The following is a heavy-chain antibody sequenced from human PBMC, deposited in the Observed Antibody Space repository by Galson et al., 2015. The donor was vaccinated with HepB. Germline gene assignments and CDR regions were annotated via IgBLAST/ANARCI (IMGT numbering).Heavy chain of an antibody. CDR2: IYPGDSHT. CDR1: GYSFSSYW. Sequence: QSGAEVKKPGESLKISCKGSGYSFSSYWIGWVRQMPGKGLEWMGIIYPGDSHTRYSPSFQGQVTISADKSIRTAYLQWSSLKASDTAMYYCARHFDIVVVPAVPGGFDPWGQGTLVTVSS. CDR3: ARHFDIVVVPAVPGGFDP. J-gene: IGHJ5*02. D-gene: IGHD2-2*01. V-gene: IGHV5-51*01.